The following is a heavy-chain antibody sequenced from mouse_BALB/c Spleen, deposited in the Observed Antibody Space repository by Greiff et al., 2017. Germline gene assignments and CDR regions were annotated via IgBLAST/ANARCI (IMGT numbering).Heavy chain of an antibody. CDR3: ASQTARATWFAY. Sequence: VQLKESGAELVKPGASVKLSCTASGFTITDSYMHWVKQRPEQGLEWIGWIDPANGNTKYDPKFQGKATITADTSSNTAYLQLSSLTSEDTAVYYCASQTARATWFAYWGQGTLVTVSA. J-gene: IGHJ3*01. CDR2: IDPANGNT. D-gene: IGHD3-2*01. CDR1: GFTITDSY. V-gene: IGHV14-3*02.